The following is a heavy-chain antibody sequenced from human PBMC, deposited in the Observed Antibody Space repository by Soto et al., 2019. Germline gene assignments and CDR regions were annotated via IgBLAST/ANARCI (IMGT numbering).Heavy chain of an antibody. CDR2: IIPIVETP. CDR3: ARLSRPNYYDTSGFFKENWFDP. Sequence: QVQLVQSGAEVKKPGSSMKVSCKASGGTFNSYDINWVRQAPGQGLEWMGGIIPIVETPKYAQKFKGRVTITADESTNTVYMELSSLRSEDTAMYYCARLSRPNYYDTSGFFKENWFDPWGQGTLVTVSS. J-gene: IGHJ5*02. D-gene: IGHD3-22*01. V-gene: IGHV1-69*01. CDR1: GGTFNSYD.